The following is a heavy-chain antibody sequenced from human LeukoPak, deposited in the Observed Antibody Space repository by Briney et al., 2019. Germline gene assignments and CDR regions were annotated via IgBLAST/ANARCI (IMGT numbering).Heavy chain of an antibody. D-gene: IGHD2-8*01. Sequence: GRSLRLSCAASGFTFSSYAMHWVRQAPRKGLEWVAVISYDGSNKYYADSVKGRFTISRDNSKNTLYLQMNSLRAEDTAVYYCARDPTAPYCTNGVCYFFDYWGQGTLVTVSS. V-gene: IGHV3-30*04. CDR3: ARDPTAPYCTNGVCYFFDY. CDR2: ISYDGSNK. CDR1: GFTFSSYA. J-gene: IGHJ4*02.